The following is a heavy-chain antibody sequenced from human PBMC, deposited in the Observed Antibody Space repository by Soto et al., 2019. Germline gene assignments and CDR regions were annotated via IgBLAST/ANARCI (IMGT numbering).Heavy chain of an antibody. V-gene: IGHV1-69*01. CDR1: GGTFSSYA. Sequence: QVQLVQSGAEVKKPGSSVKVSCKASGGTFSSYAISWVRQAPGQGLEWMGGIIPIFGTANYAQKSQGRVTITADESTSTADMELSSLSSEDTAVYYCAGEDHYYGMAVWGQGTTVTVSS. CDR2: IIPIFGTA. J-gene: IGHJ6*02. CDR3: AGEDHYYGMAV.